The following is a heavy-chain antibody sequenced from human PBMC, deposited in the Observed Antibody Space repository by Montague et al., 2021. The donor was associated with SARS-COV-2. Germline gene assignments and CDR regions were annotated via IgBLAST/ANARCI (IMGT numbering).Heavy chain of an antibody. CDR3: ARFGSGTLEFDL. CDR1: GASISTGLYY. CDR2: IRTPGHT. D-gene: IGHD1-26*01. Sequence: TLSLTCTVSGASISTGLYYWSWIRQPAGTGLEWIGRIRTPGHTAYNSSLESRVFMSVDTSTNQFSLSLTSVTAADTAVYFCARFGSGTLEFDLWGQGTTVTVTS. J-gene: IGHJ4*02. V-gene: IGHV4-61*02.